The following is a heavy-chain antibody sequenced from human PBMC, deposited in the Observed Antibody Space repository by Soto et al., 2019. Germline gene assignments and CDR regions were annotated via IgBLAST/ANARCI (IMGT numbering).Heavy chain of an antibody. D-gene: IGHD1-26*01. V-gene: IGHV3-7*01. CDR2: IKQDGSEK. CDR1: GFTFSSYW. CDR3: ARDPSGSYGSAFDI. Sequence: EVQPVESGGGLVQPGGSLRLSCAASGFTFSSYWMSWVRQAPGKGLEWVANIKQDGSEKYYVDAVKGRFTITRDNAKNSLYLQMNSMRDKDTAVYYCARDPSGSYGSAFDIWGQGTMVTVSS. J-gene: IGHJ3*02.